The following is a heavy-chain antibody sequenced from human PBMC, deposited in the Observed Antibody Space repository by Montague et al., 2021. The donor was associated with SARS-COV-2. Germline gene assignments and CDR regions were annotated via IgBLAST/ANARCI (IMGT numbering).Heavy chain of an antibody. CDR1: GGSISSGSYY. CDR2: IYTSGST. V-gene: IGHV4-61*02. J-gene: IGHJ6*02. Sequence: TLSLTCTVPGGSISSGSYYWSWIRQPAGKGLEWIGRIYTSGSTNYNPSLKSRVTISVDTSKNQFSLKLSSVTAADTAVYYCARVGVGTMVRGVIPAYYYDGMGVWGQGTTVTVSS. CDR3: ARVGVGTMVRGVIPAYYYDGMGV. D-gene: IGHD3-10*01.